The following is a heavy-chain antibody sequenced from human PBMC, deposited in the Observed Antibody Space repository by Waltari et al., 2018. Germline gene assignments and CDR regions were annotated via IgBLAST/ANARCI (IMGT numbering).Heavy chain of an antibody. J-gene: IGHJ4*02. CDR3: ARGGGPRTVVALTFDL. D-gene: IGHD2-15*01. V-gene: IGHV1-18*01. Sequence: QVQLVQSGAEVKKPGASVKVSCKASGYTFTNFGFNWVRQAPGQGLEWMGWISPYNGYADYEHTFQGRVTMTTDTSTKTAYLELTSLRSDDTAVYYCARGGGPRTVVALTFDLWGQGTLITVSS. CDR1: GYTFTNFG. CDR2: ISPYNGYA.